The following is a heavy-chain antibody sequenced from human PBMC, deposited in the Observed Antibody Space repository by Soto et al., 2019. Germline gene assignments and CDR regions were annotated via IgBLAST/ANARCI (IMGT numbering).Heavy chain of an antibody. Sequence: SVKVSCKASGYTFTSDYINWVRQAPGQGLEWKGIINPSGGSTSYAQKFQGRVTMTGDTSTSTVYMELSSLRSDDTAVYYCARSVTADYWGQRTPVTVSS. D-gene: IGHD1-20*01. V-gene: IGHV1-46*03. J-gene: IGHJ4*02. CDR2: INPSGGST. CDR3: ARSVTADY. CDR1: GYTFTSDY.